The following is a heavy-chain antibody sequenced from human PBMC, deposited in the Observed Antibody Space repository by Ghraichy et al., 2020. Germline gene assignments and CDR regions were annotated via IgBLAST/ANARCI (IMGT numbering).Heavy chain of an antibody. Sequence: SETLSLTCTVSGGSISSSSYYWGWIRQPPGKGLEWIGSIYYSGSTYYNPSLKSRVTISVDTSKNQFSLKLSSVTAADTAVYYCARHPYYEEDHPIDYWGQGTLVTVSS. D-gene: IGHD3-22*01. CDR2: IYYSGST. CDR1: GGSISSSSYY. CDR3: ARHPYYEEDHPIDY. J-gene: IGHJ4*02. V-gene: IGHV4-39*01.